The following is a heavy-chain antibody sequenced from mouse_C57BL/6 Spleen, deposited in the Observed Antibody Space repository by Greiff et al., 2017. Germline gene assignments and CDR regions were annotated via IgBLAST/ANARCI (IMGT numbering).Heavy chain of an antibody. CDR2: IRNKANNHAT. D-gene: IGHD1-1*01. CDR1: GFTFSDAW. J-gene: IGHJ1*03. CDR3: TRDGSSFYWYFDV. Sequence: DVMLVESGGGLVQPGGSMKLSCAASGFTFSDAWMDWVRQSPEKGLEWVAEIRNKANNHATYYAESVKGRFTISRDDSKSSVYLQMNSLRAEDTGIYYCTRDGSSFYWYFDVWGTGTTVTVSS. V-gene: IGHV6-6*01.